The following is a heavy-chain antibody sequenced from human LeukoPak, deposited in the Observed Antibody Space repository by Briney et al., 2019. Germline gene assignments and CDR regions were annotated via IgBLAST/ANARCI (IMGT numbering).Heavy chain of an antibody. V-gene: IGHV3-30*18. CDR3: SKDSELHNWGLPRFDD. J-gene: IGHJ4*02. CDR2: ISYDRSKK. Sequence: GGSLRLFCAASGFTFSSYGMHGVRQGPGKGLEGVAVISYDRSKKYYADSEKGRFPIYRDNSKNTLYLQINSRRGEDTAVYYCSKDSELHNWGLPRFDDWGQGTLVTVAS. D-gene: IGHD7-27*01. CDR1: GFTFSSYG.